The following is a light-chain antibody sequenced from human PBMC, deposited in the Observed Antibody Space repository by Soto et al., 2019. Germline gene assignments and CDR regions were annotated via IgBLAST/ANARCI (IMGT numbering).Light chain of an antibody. CDR2: RNN. J-gene: IGLJ1*01. CDR3: AAWDDSLSGPRYV. CDR1: SSNIGSNY. V-gene: IGLV1-47*01. Sequence: QSVLTQPPSASGTPGQRVTISCSGSSSNIGSNYVYWYQQLPGTAPKLLIYRNNQRPSGVPDRFSGSKSGTSASLAISGLRSEDEADYCCAAWDDSLSGPRYVFGTGTKVTVL.